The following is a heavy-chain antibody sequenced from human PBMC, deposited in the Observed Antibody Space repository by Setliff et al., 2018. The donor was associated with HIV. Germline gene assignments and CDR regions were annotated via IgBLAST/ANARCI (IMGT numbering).Heavy chain of an antibody. Sequence: SETLSLTCTVSGVSISSGDYYWSWIRQPPGKGLEWIGYIYYSGTTYYNPSLKSRITMSIDTSKNQFSLRLKSVTAADTAVYFCAQMSISASVYFDYWGQGTLVTVS. CDR3: AQMSISASVYFDY. J-gene: IGHJ4*02. CDR2: IYYSGTT. CDR1: GVSISSGDYY. D-gene: IGHD2-21*01. V-gene: IGHV4-30-4*08.